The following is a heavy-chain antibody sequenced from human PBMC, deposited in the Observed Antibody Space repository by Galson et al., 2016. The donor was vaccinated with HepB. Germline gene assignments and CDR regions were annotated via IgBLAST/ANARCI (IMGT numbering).Heavy chain of an antibody. CDR3: ARRPGVLGSIEASAFDI. V-gene: IGHV1-69*10. Sequence: SVKVSCKASGGAFSNTVNWVRQAPGQGLEWMGGIIPSFAIAYYAKRFQGRVTITADQSTSTAYMELSSLRSEDTAVYYCARRPGVLGSIEASAFDIWGHGTVVTVSS. J-gene: IGHJ3*02. CDR1: GGAFSNT. D-gene: IGHD2-8*02. CDR2: IIPSFAIA.